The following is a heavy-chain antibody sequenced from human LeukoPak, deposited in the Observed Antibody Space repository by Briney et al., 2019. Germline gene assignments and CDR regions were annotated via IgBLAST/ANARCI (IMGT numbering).Heavy chain of an antibody. Sequence: GASVKSSCKTSGYTFTSDAMHWGRHAPGQRLLWRGWITTGNGNTKTSHKFYSRVTITRDTSASTAYIELSSLRSEDTAVYCCARVGYGSGSIDDYWGQGTLVTVSS. D-gene: IGHD3-10*01. J-gene: IGHJ4*02. CDR3: ARVGYGSGSIDDY. CDR1: GYTFTSDA. CDR2: ITTGNGNT. V-gene: IGHV1-3*04.